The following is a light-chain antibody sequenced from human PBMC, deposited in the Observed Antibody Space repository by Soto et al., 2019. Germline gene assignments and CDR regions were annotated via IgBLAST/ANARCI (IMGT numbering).Light chain of an antibody. Sequence: QSVLTQPASVSGSPGQSITISCTGTSSDVGGYNYVSWYQQEPGKAPKLMIYDVSNRPSGVSNRFSGSKSGNTASLTISGLQAEDEADYYCSSYTSGTTFVFGTGTKVILL. V-gene: IGLV2-14*01. CDR2: DVS. CDR1: SSDVGGYNY. CDR3: SSYTSGTTFV. J-gene: IGLJ1*01.